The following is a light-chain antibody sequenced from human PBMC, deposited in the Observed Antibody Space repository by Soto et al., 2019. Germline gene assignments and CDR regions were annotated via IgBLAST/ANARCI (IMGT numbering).Light chain of an antibody. V-gene: IGKV3-11*01. CDR2: DAS. CDR1: QSVSTY. Sequence: EIVLTQSPATLSLSPGERGTLSCRASQSVSTYLAWYQQKPGQAPRLLIYDASNRATGIPARFSDSGSGTDFTLTIIYIEPEDFAFYYCQQHSDWVTFGGGTKVEI. CDR3: QQHSDWVT. J-gene: IGKJ4*01.